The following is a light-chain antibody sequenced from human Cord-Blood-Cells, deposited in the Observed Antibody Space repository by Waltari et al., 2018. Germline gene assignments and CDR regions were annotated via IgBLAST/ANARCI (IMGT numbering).Light chain of an antibody. CDR3: SSYTSSSTLV. V-gene: IGLV2-14*01. CDR2: DVS. Sequence: QSALTQPASVSGSPGQSVTISCSGTSSDVGGFNYAPWYHLPPGKARKLMIYDVSNRPSGVSNRFSGSKSGNTASLTISGLQAEDEADYYCSSYTSSSTLVVGTGTKVTVL. CDR1: SSDVGGFNY. J-gene: IGLJ1*01.